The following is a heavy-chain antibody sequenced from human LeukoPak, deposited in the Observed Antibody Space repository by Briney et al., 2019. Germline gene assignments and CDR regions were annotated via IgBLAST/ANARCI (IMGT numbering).Heavy chain of an antibody. CDR2: IWYDGSNK. Sequence: GGSLRLSCAVSGFSFSSYAMHWDRQAPGKGLEWVAVIWYDGSNKYYTDSVKGRFTISRDNSKNTVYLQMNSLRAEDTAEYFCARGSKTAGGTLDYWGQGTLVTVSS. D-gene: IGHD6-13*01. V-gene: IGHV3-33*01. CDR3: ARGSKTAGGTLDY. CDR1: GFSFSSYA. J-gene: IGHJ4*02.